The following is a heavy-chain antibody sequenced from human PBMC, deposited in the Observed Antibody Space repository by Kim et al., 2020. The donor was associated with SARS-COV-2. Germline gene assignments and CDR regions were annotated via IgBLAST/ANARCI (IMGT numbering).Heavy chain of an antibody. CDR3: ARGSYDNSGYYYSDY. D-gene: IGHD3-22*01. V-gene: IGHV3-13*01. J-gene: IGHJ4*02. CDR2: ICTAGDT. CDR1: GFSFSAYD. Sequence: GGSLRLSCAASGFSFSAYDMHWVRQAPGKGLEWVSGICTAGDTYYPGSVKGRFTVSRDNAKNSLYLQMNSLRAGDTAVYFCARGSYDNSGYYYSDYWGQG.